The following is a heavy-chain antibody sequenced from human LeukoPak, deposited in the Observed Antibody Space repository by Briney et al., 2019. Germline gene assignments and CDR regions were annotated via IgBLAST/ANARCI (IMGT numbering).Heavy chain of an antibody. Sequence: TSETLSLTCTVSGGSISSGGYYWSWIRQPPGKGLEWIGYIYHSGSTYYNPSLKSRVTISVDRSKNQFSLKLSSVAAADTAVYYCARVAPVDIVAVAHYYYMDVWGKGTTVTVSS. D-gene: IGHD5-12*01. CDR3: ARVAPVDIVAVAHYYYMDV. V-gene: IGHV4-30-2*01. CDR2: IYHSGST. CDR1: GGSISSGGYY. J-gene: IGHJ6*03.